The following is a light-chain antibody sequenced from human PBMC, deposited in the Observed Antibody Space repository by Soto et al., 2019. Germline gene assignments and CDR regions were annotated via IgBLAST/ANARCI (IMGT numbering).Light chain of an antibody. CDR1: QSVSSN. CDR2: GAS. J-gene: IGKJ1*01. Sequence: EIVMSQSPATLSVSPGERATLSCRASQSVSSNLAWYQQKPGQAPRLLINGASTRATGIPARFSGSGSGTEFTLTISSLQSEDFAVYYCQQYNNWPQTFGQGTKVDI. CDR3: QQYNNWPQT. V-gene: IGKV3-15*01.